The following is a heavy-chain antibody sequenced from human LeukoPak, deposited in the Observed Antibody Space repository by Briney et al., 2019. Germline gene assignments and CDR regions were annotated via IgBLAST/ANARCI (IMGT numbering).Heavy chain of an antibody. CDR1: GGSISSYY. Sequence: SETLSLICTVSGGSISSYYWSWIRQPPGKGLEWIGRIYTSGSTNYNPSLKSRVTMSVDTSKNQFSLKLSSVTAADTAVYYCARHTYYYDSSGIFDIWGQGTMVTVSS. D-gene: IGHD3-22*01. CDR2: IYTSGST. J-gene: IGHJ3*02. V-gene: IGHV4-4*07. CDR3: ARHTYYYDSSGIFDI.